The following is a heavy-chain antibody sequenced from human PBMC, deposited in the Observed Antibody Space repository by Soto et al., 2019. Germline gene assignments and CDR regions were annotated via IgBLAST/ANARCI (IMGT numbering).Heavy chain of an antibody. D-gene: IGHD3-3*01. CDR3: ARGGVVVTRSEYFIH. CDR1: GGSVSGFY. J-gene: IGHJ1*01. CDR2: IYYSETT. V-gene: IGHV4-59*02. Sequence: SETLSLTCTVSGGSVSGFYWNWIRQPPGKGLKRIRYIYYSETTSYNPALRGRVNISVDTSKNQLSLRLNSLTAAVTALYYCARGGVVVTRSEYFIHWGQGIQVTVSS.